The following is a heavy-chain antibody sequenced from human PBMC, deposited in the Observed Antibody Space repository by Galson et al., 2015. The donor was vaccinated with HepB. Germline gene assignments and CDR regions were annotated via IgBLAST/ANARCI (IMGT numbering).Heavy chain of an antibody. V-gene: IGHV3-21*01. CDR3: ARDLGSSGYSPNAFDM. CDR2: ISSSSSYI. J-gene: IGHJ3*02. CDR1: GFTFSSYS. D-gene: IGHD3-22*01. Sequence: SLRLSCAASGFTFSSYSMNWVRQAPGKGLEWVSSISSSSSYIYYADSVKGRFTISRDNAKNSLYLQMNSLRAKDTAVYYCARDLGSSGYSPNAFDMWGQGTMVTVSS.